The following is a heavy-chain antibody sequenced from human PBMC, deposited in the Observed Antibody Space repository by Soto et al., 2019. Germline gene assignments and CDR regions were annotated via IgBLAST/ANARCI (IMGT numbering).Heavy chain of an antibody. V-gene: IGHV1-58*02. D-gene: IGHD3-10*01. Sequence: SVKVSCKASGFTFTSSAMQWVRQARGQRLEWIGWIVVGSGNTNYAQKFQERVTITRDMSTSTAYMELSSLRSEDTAVYYCAADSGGSGSYPDKYYYYYYGMDVWGQGTTVTVSS. CDR1: GFTFTSSA. CDR2: IVVGSGNT. J-gene: IGHJ6*02. CDR3: AADSGGSGSYPDKYYYYYYGMDV.